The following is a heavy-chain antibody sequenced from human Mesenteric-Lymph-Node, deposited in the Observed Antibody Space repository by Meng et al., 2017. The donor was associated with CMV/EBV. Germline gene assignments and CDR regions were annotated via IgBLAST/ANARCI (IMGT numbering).Heavy chain of an antibody. CDR1: VITFSSYD. V-gene: IGHV3-30-3*01. CDR3: ARDRSYGFWSAKYGLDV. J-gene: IGHJ6*02. Sequence: GESLLISCAASVITFSSYDMHSVRQAPGKGLEWVALASYDETNKYYADSVKGRSTIFRDNSKNTLYLQMNSLRAEDTAVYYCARDRSYGFWSAKYGLDVWGQGTTVTVSS. D-gene: IGHD3-3*01. CDR2: ASYDETNK.